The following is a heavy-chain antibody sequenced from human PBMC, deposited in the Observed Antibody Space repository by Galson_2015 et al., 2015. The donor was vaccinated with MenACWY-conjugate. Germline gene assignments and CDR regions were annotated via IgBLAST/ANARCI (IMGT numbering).Heavy chain of an antibody. V-gene: IGHV3-74*01. J-gene: IGHJ4*02. CDR1: GFTFSTHW. CDR3: ARLGGNYRTTSHFDY. CDR2: INSDGRST. Sequence: SLRLSCAASGFTFSTHWMHWVRHAPGEGLVWVSHINSDGRSTSYADSVKGRFTISRDNAKNTLYLQMNSLRAEDTAVYYCARLGGNYRTTSHFDYWGQGTLVTVSS. D-gene: IGHD1-26*01.